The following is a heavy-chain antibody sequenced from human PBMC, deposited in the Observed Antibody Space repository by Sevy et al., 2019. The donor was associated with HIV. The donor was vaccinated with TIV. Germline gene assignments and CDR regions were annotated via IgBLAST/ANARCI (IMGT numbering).Heavy chain of an antibody. Sequence: GGSLRLSCAASGFTFSSYNMTWVRQAPGKGREWVSSIGSGSTYIYYADSVQGRFTISRDNATNSLFLQMNSLRAEDTAVYHCARDFGPGIAAAPDLWGRGTLVTVSS. CDR3: ARDFGPGIAAAPDL. D-gene: IGHD6-13*01. V-gene: IGHV3-21*01. J-gene: IGHJ2*01. CDR2: IGSGSTYI. CDR1: GFTFSSYN.